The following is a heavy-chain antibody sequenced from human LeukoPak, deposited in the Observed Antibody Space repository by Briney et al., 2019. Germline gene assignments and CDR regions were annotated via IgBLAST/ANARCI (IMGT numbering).Heavy chain of an antibody. Sequence: ASVKVSCKVSGYTLTELSMHWLRQAPGQGLEWMGIINPSGGSTSYAQKFQGRVTMTRDTSTSTVYMELSSVRSEDTAVYYCARVNSSSRSNFDYWGQGTLVTVSP. CDR1: GYTLTELS. CDR3: ARVNSSSRSNFDY. D-gene: IGHD6-13*01. J-gene: IGHJ4*02. V-gene: IGHV1-46*01. CDR2: INPSGGST.